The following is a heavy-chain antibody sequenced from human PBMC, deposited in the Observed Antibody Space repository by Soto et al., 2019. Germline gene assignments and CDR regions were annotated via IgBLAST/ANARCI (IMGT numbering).Heavy chain of an antibody. CDR3: AHRVLRTVFGLVTTTAIYFDF. J-gene: IGHJ4*02. D-gene: IGHD3-3*01. Sequence: QITLNESGPTQVIPRQTLTLTCTFSGFSLTTSGVGVGWIRQSPGKAPEWLALIYWDDDKRYSPSLKSRLTITKDTSKNQVVLTMADLDPADTATYYCAHRVLRTVFGLVTTTAIYFDFWGQGTPVAVSS. CDR2: IYWDDDK. V-gene: IGHV2-5*02. CDR1: GFSLTTSGVG.